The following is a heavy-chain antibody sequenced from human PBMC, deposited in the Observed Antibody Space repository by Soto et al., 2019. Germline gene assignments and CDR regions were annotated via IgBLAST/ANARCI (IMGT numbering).Heavy chain of an antibody. CDR2: INHSGST. D-gene: IGHD3-9*01. V-gene: IGHV4-34*01. J-gene: IGHJ4*02. CDR3: AIVLDILTGYYVFAY. Sequence: SETLSLTCAVYGGSFSGYYWSWIRQPPGKGLEWIGEINHSGSTNYNPSLKSRVTISVDTSKNQFSLKLSSVTAADTAVYYCAIVLDILTGYYVFAYWAQGSLVPVSS. CDR1: GGSFSGYY.